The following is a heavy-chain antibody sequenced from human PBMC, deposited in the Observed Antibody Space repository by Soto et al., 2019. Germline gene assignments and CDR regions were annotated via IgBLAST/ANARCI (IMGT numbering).Heavy chain of an antibody. CDR3: AKNGHPPYYYYGMDV. Sequence: ASVKVSCKDSGYSFTTFGIRWVRQAPGQGLEWMGWISGYNGDTNNAQKFQDRVTMTIDRSTTTAYLELRSLTSDDTAVYYCAKNGHPPYYYYGMDVWGQGTTVTVSS. CDR2: ISGYNGDT. CDR1: GYSFTTFG. J-gene: IGHJ6*02. V-gene: IGHV1-18*01. D-gene: IGHD2-8*01.